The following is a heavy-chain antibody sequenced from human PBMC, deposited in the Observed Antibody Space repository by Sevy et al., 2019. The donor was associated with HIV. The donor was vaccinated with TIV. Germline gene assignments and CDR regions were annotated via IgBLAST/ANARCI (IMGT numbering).Heavy chain of an antibody. Sequence: ASVKVSCKASGYTFTSYGISWVRQAPGQGLEWMGWISAYNGNTNYAQKRQGRVTMTTDTSTSTAYMELRSLRSDDTAVYYCARDGYLGTESYYFDYWGQGTLVTVSS. V-gene: IGHV1-18*01. J-gene: IGHJ4*02. CDR1: GYTFTSYG. D-gene: IGHD7-27*01. CDR3: ARDGYLGTESYYFDY. CDR2: ISAYNGNT.